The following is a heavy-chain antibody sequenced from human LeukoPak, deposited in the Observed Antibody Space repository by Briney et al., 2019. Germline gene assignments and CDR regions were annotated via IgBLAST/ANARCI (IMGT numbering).Heavy chain of an antibody. Sequence: GASLKISCKGSGYSFTSYWIGWVRPMPGKGLEWMGIIYPGDSDTRYSPSFQGQVTISADKSISTAYLQWSSLKASDTAMYYCARLGFYDILTEYGMDIWGQGTTVTVSS. CDR3: ARLGFYDILTEYGMDI. CDR2: IYPGDSDT. J-gene: IGHJ6*02. CDR1: GYSFTSYW. V-gene: IGHV5-51*01. D-gene: IGHD3-9*01.